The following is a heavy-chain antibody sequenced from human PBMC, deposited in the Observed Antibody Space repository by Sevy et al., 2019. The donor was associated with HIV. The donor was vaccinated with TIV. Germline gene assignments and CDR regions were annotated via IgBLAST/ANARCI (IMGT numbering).Heavy chain of an antibody. CDR2: IWHDGNSE. CDR1: RFTFSTYV. D-gene: IGHD5-12*01. V-gene: IGHV3-33*08. CDR3: ASEAGYGTDSRPFDY. Sequence: GGSLRLSCVASRFTFSTYVMHWVRQAPGKGLEWVAVIWHDGNSEYYADSVRGRFTISSDDSRNTLYLQMNSLRAEDTAVYYCASEAGYGTDSRPFDYWGQGTLVTVSS. J-gene: IGHJ4*02.